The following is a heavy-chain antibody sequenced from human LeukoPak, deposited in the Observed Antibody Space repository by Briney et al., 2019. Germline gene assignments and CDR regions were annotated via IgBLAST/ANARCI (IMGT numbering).Heavy chain of an antibody. CDR3: ARAWNDDYFDY. CDR2: INPNSGGT. J-gene: IGHJ4*02. D-gene: IGHD1-1*01. Sequence: GASVKVSCKASGYTFTVYYMHWGRQAPGQGLEWMGWINPNSGGTNYAQKFQGRVTMTRDTPISTAYMELSRLRSDDTAVYYCARAWNDDYFDYWGQGTLVTVSS. V-gene: IGHV1-2*02. CDR1: GYTFTVYY.